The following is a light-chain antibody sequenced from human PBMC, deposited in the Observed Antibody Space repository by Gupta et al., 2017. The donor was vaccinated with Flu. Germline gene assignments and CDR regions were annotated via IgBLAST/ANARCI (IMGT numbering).Light chain of an antibody. CDR3: QQYNDWPLT. J-gene: IGKJ4*01. Sequence: DIVMTQSPATLSVSTGERATLSCRASESVSNNVAWYQQKPGQSPRLLIYGASARATGIPARFSNSGSGTEFTLTISSLQSEDFAVYYCQQYNDWPLTFGGGTKVEIK. V-gene: IGKV3-15*01. CDR1: ESVSNN. CDR2: GAS.